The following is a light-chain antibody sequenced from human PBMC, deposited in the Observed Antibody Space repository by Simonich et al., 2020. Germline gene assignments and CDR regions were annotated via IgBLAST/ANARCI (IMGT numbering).Light chain of an antibody. CDR2: GAS. CDR1: QSVSSN. V-gene: IGKV3-15*01. J-gene: IGKJ1*01. Sequence: EIVMTQSPATLSVSPGERATLSCRASQSVSSNLAWYQQKPVQAPRLLIYGASTRATGIPARFSGSGSWTEFTLTISRLEPEDFAVYYCQQYGSSRTFGQGTKVEIK. CDR3: QQYGSSRT.